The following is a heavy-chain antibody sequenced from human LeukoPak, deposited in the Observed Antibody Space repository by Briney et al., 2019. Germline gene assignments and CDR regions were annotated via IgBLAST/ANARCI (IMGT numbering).Heavy chain of an antibody. CDR2: ISGSGGGT. J-gene: IGHJ4*02. CDR1: GFTFSSYG. V-gene: IGHV3-23*01. D-gene: IGHD6-19*01. CDR3: CIAVAGTYFDY. Sequence: GGSLRLSCAASGFTFSSYGMSWVRQAPGKGLEWVSAISGSGGGTYYADSVKGRFTISRDNSKNTLYLPMNSLRAEDTAVYYCCIAVAGTYFDYWGQGTLVTVSS.